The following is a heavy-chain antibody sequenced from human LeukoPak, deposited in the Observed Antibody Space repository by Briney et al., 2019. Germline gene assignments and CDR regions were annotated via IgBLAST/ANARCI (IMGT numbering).Heavy chain of an antibody. Sequence: GASVKVSCKASGYTFTSYAMHWVRQAPGQRLEWMGWINAGNGSTKYSQKFQGRVTITRDTSASTAYMELSSLRSEDTAVYYCARPYSSSTSYYGMDVWGQGTTVTVSS. J-gene: IGHJ6*02. CDR2: INAGNGST. CDR3: ARPYSSSTSYYGMDV. V-gene: IGHV1-3*01. CDR1: GYTFTSYA. D-gene: IGHD6-6*01.